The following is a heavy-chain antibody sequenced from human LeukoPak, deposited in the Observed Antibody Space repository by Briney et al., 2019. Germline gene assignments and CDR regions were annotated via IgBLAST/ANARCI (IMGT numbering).Heavy chain of an antibody. CDR3: ARDNMMRDSSSRLRK. CDR2: ISAYNGNT. Sequence: ASVKVSCKASGYTFTSYGISWVRQAPGQGLEWMGWISAYNGNTNYAQKLQGRVTMTTDTSTSTAYMELRSLRSDDTAVYYCARDNMMRDSSSRLRKWGQGTLVTVSS. J-gene: IGHJ4*02. V-gene: IGHV1-18*01. D-gene: IGHD6-13*01. CDR1: GYTFTSYG.